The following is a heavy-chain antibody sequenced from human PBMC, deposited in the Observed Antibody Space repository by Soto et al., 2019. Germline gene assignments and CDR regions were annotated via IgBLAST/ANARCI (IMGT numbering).Heavy chain of an antibody. CDR3: ARSSWGRYFDP. Sequence: SETLSLTCTVSGDSISSSNYYWGWIRQPPGKGLEWIGTIYYTGSTYYNPSLKSRVTISVDTSKNQFSLKLSSVTAADTAVYYCARSSWGRYFDPWGQGTLVTVSS. CDR1: GDSISSSNYY. J-gene: IGHJ5*02. CDR2: IYYTGST. V-gene: IGHV4-39*01. D-gene: IGHD3-16*01.